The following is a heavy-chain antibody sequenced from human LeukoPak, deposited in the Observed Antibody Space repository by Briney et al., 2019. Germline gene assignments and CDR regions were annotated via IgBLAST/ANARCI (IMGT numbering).Heavy chain of an antibody. V-gene: IGHV3-23*01. CDR1: GLTFRSTS. Sequence: GGPLRLSCAASGLTFRSTSMSWVRKAPGKGLEWVAVTVGGGDGTYYADSVKGRFTISRDNSNNTLYLQMNSLRAEDTAVYYYAKLTTSWGQGTLVTVSS. CDR3: AKLTTS. CDR2: TVGGGDGT. J-gene: IGHJ4*02. D-gene: IGHD4-11*01.